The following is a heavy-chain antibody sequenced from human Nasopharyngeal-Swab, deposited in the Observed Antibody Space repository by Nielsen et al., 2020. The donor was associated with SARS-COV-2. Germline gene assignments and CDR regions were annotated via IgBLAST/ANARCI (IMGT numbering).Heavy chain of an antibody. CDR2: IKEDGSEK. V-gene: IGHV3-7*01. CDR1: GFTFSTYW. J-gene: IGHJ4*02. D-gene: IGHD3-10*01. CDR3: ARVFPSGSGVFHY. Sequence: GESLKISCAGSGFTFSTYWMSWVRQVPGKGLEWVGNIKEDGSEKQYVDSVKGRFTMSRDNAKNSLYLQMNSLRAEDTAVYYCARVFPSGSGVFHYWGQGTLVTASS.